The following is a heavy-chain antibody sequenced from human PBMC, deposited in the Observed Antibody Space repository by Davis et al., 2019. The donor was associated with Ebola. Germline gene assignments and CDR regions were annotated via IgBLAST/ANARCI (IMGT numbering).Heavy chain of an antibody. J-gene: IGHJ5*02. D-gene: IGHD2-2*01. V-gene: IGHV1-2*02. Sequence: AASVKVSCKASGYTFTGYYMHWVRQAPGQGLEWMGWINANSGGTNYAQKFQGRVTMPRDTSISTAYMELSRLRSDDTAVYYCATGEMGYQLLYTAGWFDPWGLGTLVTVSS. CDR3: ATGEMGYQLLYTAGWFDP. CDR2: INANSGGT. CDR1: GYTFTGYY.